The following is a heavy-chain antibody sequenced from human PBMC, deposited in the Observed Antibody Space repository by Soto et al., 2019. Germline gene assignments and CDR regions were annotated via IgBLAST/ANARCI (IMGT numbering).Heavy chain of an antibody. D-gene: IGHD2-2*01. CDR1: GFTVSRNY. CDR2: IYSGGST. V-gene: IGHV3-66*01. J-gene: IGHJ4*02. Sequence: GGSLRLSCAASGFTVSRNYMSWVRQATGKGLEWVSVIYSGGSTYYADSVKGRFTISRDNSKNTLYLQMNSLRAEDTAVYYCARERLYCSSTSCEKYYFDYWGQGTLVTVSS. CDR3: ARERLYCSSTSCEKYYFDY.